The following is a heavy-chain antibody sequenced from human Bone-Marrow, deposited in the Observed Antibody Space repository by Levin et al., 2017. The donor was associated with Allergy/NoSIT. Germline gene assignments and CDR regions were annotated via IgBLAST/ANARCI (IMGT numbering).Heavy chain of an antibody. D-gene: IGHD5-18*01. J-gene: IGHJ6*02. V-gene: IGHV1-24*01. CDR3: SADQETAGGLCYYYGMDV. CDR1: GSSLSDLS. CDR2: FIPEEGEI. Sequence: ASVKVSCKVSGSSLSDLSLHWVRQAPGKGLEWMGGFIPEEGEIIYAQNFQDRVTVTEDTSTDTAYMELRSLRSDDTAVYYCSADQETAGGLCYYYGMDVWGPGTTVTVSS.